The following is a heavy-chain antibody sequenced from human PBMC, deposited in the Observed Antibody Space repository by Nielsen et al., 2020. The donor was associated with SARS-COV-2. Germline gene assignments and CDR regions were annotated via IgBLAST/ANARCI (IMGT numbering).Heavy chain of an antibody. D-gene: IGHD3-22*01. Sequence: GGSLRLSCAASGFSVSSHDMNWVRQAPGKGLQWVSLIYSDGSTKYADSVKGRFTISRDNSRNTVYLQMNSLRPEDTAVYYCASAASSSWKSATVWGQGTTVTVSS. V-gene: IGHV3-53*01. CDR1: GFSVSSHD. CDR3: ASAASSSWKSATV. J-gene: IGHJ6*02. CDR2: IYSDGST.